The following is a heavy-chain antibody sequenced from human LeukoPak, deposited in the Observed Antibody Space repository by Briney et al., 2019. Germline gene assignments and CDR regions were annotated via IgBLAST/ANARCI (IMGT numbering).Heavy chain of an antibody. CDR1: GFTFSSYP. Sequence: GRSLRLSCAASGFTFSSYPMHWVRQAPGKGLEWVAVTSHDGTNKYYADSVKGRFTISRDNSKKTLYLQMNSLRAEDTAVYYCARDTFGSFDYWGQGTLVTVSS. J-gene: IGHJ4*02. CDR3: ARDTFGSFDY. D-gene: IGHD1-26*01. CDR2: TSHDGTNK. V-gene: IGHV3-30-3*01.